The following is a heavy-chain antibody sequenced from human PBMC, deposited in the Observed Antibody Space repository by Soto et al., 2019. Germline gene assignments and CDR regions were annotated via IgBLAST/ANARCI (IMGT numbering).Heavy chain of an antibody. V-gene: IGHV1-46*03. D-gene: IGHD6-13*01. Sequence: QVQLVQSGAEVKKPGASVKVSCTASGDTFTSYYMHWVRQAPGQGLEWVGKINPTGRSTSYAQKFQGRVTMTRDTSTSTVYMELSSLRSEDTGVYFCARDLAPYSSTFDRQYWGPGTLVTVSS. CDR3: ARDLAPYSSTFDRQY. J-gene: IGHJ1*01. CDR1: GDTFTSYY. CDR2: INPTGRST.